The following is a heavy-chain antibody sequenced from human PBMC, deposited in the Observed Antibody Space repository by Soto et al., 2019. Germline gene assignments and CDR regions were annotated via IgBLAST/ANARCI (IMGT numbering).Heavy chain of an antibody. CDR1: VGSISSSTYY. Sequence: HLQLQESGPGLVKPSETLSLTCTVSVGSISSSTYYWGWIRQPPGKGLEWIANIYYSGSTYYNPSLKSRVTISVDTSKNQFSLKLNSVTAADTAVYYCARSNSGYYKWFDPWGQGTLVTVSS. CDR2: IYYSGST. J-gene: IGHJ5*02. V-gene: IGHV4-39*01. CDR3: ARSNSGYYKWFDP. D-gene: IGHD3-22*01.